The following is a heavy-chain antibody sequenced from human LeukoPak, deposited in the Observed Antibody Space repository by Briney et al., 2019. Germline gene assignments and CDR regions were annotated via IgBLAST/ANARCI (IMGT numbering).Heavy chain of an antibody. CDR3: ARGPSGYHNT. Sequence: GGSLRLSCAASGITFSTHAMTWVRQAPGKGLEWVSGISGSGGSTNYADSVKGRFTISRDNSKNTLYLQMNSLRAEDTAVYYCARGPSGYHNTGGQGTLVTVSS. CDR2: ISGSGGST. CDR1: GITFSTHA. V-gene: IGHV3-23*01. J-gene: IGHJ4*02. D-gene: IGHD5-12*01.